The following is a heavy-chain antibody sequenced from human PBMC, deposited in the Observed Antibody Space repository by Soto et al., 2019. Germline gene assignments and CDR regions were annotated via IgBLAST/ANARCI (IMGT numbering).Heavy chain of an antibody. CDR3: AKALDGARRDLDY. D-gene: IGHD1-26*01. J-gene: IGHJ4*02. CDR2: IYWNTDNL. Sequence: EVQLVESGGGLVQPGRSLRLSCAASGFTFDEYAMHWVRQAPGKGLEWDSGIYWNTDNLGYADSVKGRFTISRDNAKNSLYVKMNSRRAEDTALYYCAKALDGARRDLDYWGQGTLVTLSS. CDR1: GFTFDEYA. V-gene: IGHV3-9*01.